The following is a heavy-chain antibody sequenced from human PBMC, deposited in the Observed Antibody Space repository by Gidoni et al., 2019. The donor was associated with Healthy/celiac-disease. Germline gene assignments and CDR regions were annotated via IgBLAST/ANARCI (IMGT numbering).Heavy chain of an antibody. V-gene: IGHV1-46*01. J-gene: IGHJ6*02. CDR3: ARDPRAQGGYSYGPYYYYYGMDV. D-gene: IGHD5-18*01. Sequence: QVQLVQSGAEVKKPGASVKVSCKASGYTFTSSYMHWVRQPPGQGLEWMGIINPSGGSTSYAQKVQGRVTMTRDTSTSTVYMERSSLRSEDTAVYYCARDPRAQGGYSYGPYYYYYGMDVWGQGTTVTVSS. CDR1: GYTFTSSY. CDR2: INPSGGST.